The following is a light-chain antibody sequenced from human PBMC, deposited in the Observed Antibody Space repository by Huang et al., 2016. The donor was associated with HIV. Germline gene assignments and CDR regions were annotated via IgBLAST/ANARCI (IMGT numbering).Light chain of an antibody. V-gene: IGKV3-15*01. Sequence: EIVMTQSPATLSVSPGYRATLSCRAGQNINTTLAWYQQRPGQPPRLLIYGPSNRATGVPARCSGSGSGTDFTLTISGLQSEDFAVYYCQQYNNWPRTFGQGTKVEI. CDR3: QQYNNWPRT. CDR1: QNINTT. J-gene: IGKJ1*01. CDR2: GPS.